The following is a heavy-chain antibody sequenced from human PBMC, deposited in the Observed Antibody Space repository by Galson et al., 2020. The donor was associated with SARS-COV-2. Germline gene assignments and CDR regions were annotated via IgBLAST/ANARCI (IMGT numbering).Heavy chain of an antibody. CDR2: INSDGSST. CDR3: ARDFWSFYDILTGYSAANWVDP. D-gene: IGHD3-9*01. J-gene: IGHJ5*02. CDR1: GFTFSSYW. V-gene: IGHV3-74*01. Sequence: GGSLRLSCAASGFTFSSYWMHWVRQAPGKGLVWVSRINSDGSSTSYADSVKGRFTISRDNAKNTLYLQMNSLRAEDTAVYYCARDFWSFYDILTGYSAANWVDPWGQVSLVTVSS.